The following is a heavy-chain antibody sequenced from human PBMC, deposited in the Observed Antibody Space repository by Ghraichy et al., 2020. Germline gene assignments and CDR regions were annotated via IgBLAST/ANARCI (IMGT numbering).Heavy chain of an antibody. CDR3: ARGGFSLDY. Sequence: TLSLTCAVSDDSISSGFYSWSWIRQPPGKGLEWIGYIYYSGSTYYNPALKSRVTLSVDKSKNQFSLKLTSVSATDTAVYYCARGGFSLDYWGQGTLVTVSS. V-gene: IGHV4-30-2*01. CDR1: DDSISSGFYS. CDR2: IYYSGST. J-gene: IGHJ4*02.